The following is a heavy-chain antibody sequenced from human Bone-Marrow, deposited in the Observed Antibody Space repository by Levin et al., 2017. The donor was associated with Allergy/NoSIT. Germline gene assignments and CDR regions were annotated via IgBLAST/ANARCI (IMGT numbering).Heavy chain of an antibody. Sequence: GESLKISCAASGFSVSNNYMTWVRQAPGRGLEWVSVMFSGGRTYYADSVKGRFTISRDNSKNTLYLQMNSLKAEDTAVYYCVREGVVLSFSYGMDVWGQGTTVSVSS. CDR2: MFSGGRT. CDR1: GFSVSNNY. CDR3: VREGVVLSFSYGMDV. D-gene: IGHD3-3*01. V-gene: IGHV3-53*01. J-gene: IGHJ6*02.